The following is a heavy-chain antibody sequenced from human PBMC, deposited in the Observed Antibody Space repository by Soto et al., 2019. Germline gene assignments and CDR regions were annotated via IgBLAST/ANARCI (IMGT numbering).Heavy chain of an antibody. Sequence: QVQLQESGPGLVKPSETLSLTCTVSGGSISRYYWSWIRQPPGKGLEWIGYMYNTGGTVYTPPFNSRVTISDNTSKTQFSLKLNSVTDADTAVYYCARDLWGYCGTDCYPLDVWGQGTTVTVSS. V-gene: IGHV4-59*01. CDR2: MYNTGGT. J-gene: IGHJ6*02. CDR1: GGSISRYY. CDR3: ARDLWGYCGTDCYPLDV. D-gene: IGHD2-21*02.